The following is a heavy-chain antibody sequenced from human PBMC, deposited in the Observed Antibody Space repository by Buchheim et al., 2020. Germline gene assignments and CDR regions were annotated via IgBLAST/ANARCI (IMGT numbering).Heavy chain of an antibody. Sequence: QVQLQESGPGLVKPSQTLSLTCAVSGGSISSDDYYWSWIRQPPGEGLEWIGYIYHSGSTYYNPSLKSRVTISLDPSTNQISLKLSSVTAADTAVYYCARDTSSPGNDAFDIWGQGT. CDR2: IYHSGST. J-gene: IGHJ3*02. V-gene: IGHV4-30-4*01. CDR3: ARDTSSPGNDAFDI. CDR1: GGSISSDDYY. D-gene: IGHD2-2*01.